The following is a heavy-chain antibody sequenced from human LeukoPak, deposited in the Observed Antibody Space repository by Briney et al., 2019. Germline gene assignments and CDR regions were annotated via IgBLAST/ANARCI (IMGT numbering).Heavy chain of an antibody. CDR2: ITQDGSDE. CDR3: ARGKYYFDY. CDR1: GFTFSSYW. V-gene: IGHV3-7*03. J-gene: IGHJ4*02. Sequence: GGSLRLSCAASGFTFSSYWMSWVRQAPGKGLEWLANITQDGSDEYYVDSVKGRFTISGDNAKNPLYLQMNSLRAEDTAVYYCARGKYYFDYWGQGTLVTVSS.